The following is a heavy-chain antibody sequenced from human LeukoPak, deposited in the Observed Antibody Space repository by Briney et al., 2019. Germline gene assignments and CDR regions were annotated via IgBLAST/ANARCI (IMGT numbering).Heavy chain of an antibody. J-gene: IGHJ4*02. CDR2: IRSKAYGGTT. V-gene: IGHV3-49*04. CDR1: GFTFGDYA. Sequence: GGSLRLSCTASGFTFGDYAMSWVRQAPGKGLEWVGFIRSKAYGGTTEYAASVKGRFTISRDDSKSIAYLQMNSLKTEDTAVYYCTRLGRHYYDSSGSYWGQGTLVTVSS. CDR3: TRLGRHYYDSSGSY. D-gene: IGHD3-22*01.